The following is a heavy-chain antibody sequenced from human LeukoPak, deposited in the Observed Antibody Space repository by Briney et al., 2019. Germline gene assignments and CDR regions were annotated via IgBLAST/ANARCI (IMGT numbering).Heavy chain of an antibody. CDR1: GGSISSSSYY. CDR2: IYYSGST. V-gene: IGHV4-39*01. CDR3: ARHRGKAYYYDSSGYYNDY. D-gene: IGHD3-22*01. Sequence: SETLSLTCTVSGGSISSSSYYWGWIRQPPGKGLEWIGSIYYSGSTYYNPSLKSRVTISVDTSKNQSSLKLSSVTAADTAVYYCARHRGKAYYYDSSGYYNDYWGQGTLVTVSS. J-gene: IGHJ4*02.